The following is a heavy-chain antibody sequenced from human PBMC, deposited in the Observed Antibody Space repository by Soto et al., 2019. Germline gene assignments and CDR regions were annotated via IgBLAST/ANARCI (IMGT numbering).Heavy chain of an antibody. CDR1: GYTFTSYG. V-gene: IGHV1-18*01. CDR2: ISAYNGNT. Sequence: ASVKVSCKASGYTFTSYGISWVRQAPGQGLEWMGWISAYNGNTNYAQKLQGRVTMTTDTSTSTAYMELRSLRSDDTAAYYCARGVTPFDYYYYMDVWGKGTTVTVSS. D-gene: IGHD4-4*01. CDR3: ARGVTPFDYYYYMDV. J-gene: IGHJ6*03.